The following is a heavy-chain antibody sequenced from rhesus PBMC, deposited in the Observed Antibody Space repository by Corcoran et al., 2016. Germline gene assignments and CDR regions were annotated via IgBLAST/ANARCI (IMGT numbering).Heavy chain of an antibody. Sequence: QVQLVQSGAEVKKPGASVKLSCKASGYTFTTYHINWVKQAPGQVLEWIGWINPDNGKTGYAQKFQGRVTMTRDTSTSTAYMELGSLRSEDTAVYYCTKLAVAGHFDYWGQGVLVTVSS. V-gene: IGHV1S9*01. CDR2: INPDNGKT. CDR1: GYTFTTYH. J-gene: IGHJ4*01. CDR3: TKLAVAGHFDY. D-gene: IGHD6-37*01.